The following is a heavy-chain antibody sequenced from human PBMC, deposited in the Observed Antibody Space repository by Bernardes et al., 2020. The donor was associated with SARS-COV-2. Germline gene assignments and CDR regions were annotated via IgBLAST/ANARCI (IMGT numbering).Heavy chain of an antibody. Sequence: GESLFLSCVASGFSLTNDTMHWVRQAPGKGLEWVSLIASNGDMTNYAESVKGRFTISRDNTKNSLYLQMNSLRTNDTAFYYCAKEQGSRGYGMDVWGQGTPVTVSS. V-gene: IGHV3-43*01. CDR3: AKEQGSRGYGMDV. D-gene: IGHD3-10*01. CDR2: IASNGDMT. CDR1: GFSLTNDT. J-gene: IGHJ6*02.